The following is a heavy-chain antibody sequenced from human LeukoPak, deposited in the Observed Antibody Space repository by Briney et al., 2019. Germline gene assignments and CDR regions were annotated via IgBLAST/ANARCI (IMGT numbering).Heavy chain of an antibody. CDR3: EREVGDIVPGVVYMDV. CDR1: GFTFSDYY. D-gene: IGHD2-8*01. CDR2: ISSSGSTI. J-gene: IGHJ6*03. Sequence: PGGSLRLSCAASGFTFSDYYMSWIRQAPGKGLEWVSYISSSGSTIYYADSVKGRFTISRDNAKNSLYLQMNSLRAEDTAVYYCEREVGDIVPGVVYMDVWGKGTTVTVPS. V-gene: IGHV3-11*01.